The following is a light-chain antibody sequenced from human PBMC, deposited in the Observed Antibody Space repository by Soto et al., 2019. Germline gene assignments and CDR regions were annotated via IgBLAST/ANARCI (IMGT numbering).Light chain of an antibody. CDR2: RSD. V-gene: IGLV1-47*01. Sequence: SVLTQPPSASGTPGQRVTISCSGSSSNIGHNYVSWYQQVPGSTPKLLIYRSDQRPSGVPDRFSGSKSGTSASLAIGGLRSEDEADYYCASWDDSLTGFVFGTGTKLTVL. CDR1: SSNIGHNY. CDR3: ASWDDSLTGFV. J-gene: IGLJ1*01.